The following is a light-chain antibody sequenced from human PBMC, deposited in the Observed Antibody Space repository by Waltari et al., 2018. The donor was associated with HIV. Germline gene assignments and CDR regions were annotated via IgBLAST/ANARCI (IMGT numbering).Light chain of an antibody. CDR2: EVS. CDR1: STYVGGYNY. Sequence: QSALTQPASVSGSPGQSSTLSCTGTSTYVGGYNYVPWYQQHPGKAPKLMIYEVSNRPSGVSYRFSGSKSGNTASLTISGLQAEDEADYFCSSYTPSTTYYVFGTGTRITVL. J-gene: IGLJ1*01. CDR3: SSYTPSTTYYV. V-gene: IGLV2-14*01.